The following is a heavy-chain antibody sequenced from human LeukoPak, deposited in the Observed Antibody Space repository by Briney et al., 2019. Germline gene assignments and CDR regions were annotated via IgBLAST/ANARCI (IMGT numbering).Heavy chain of an antibody. CDR2: IGIKGNSLAT. V-gene: IGHV3-73*01. J-gene: IGHJ6*02. D-gene: IGHD3-16*02. CDR1: GFSFTGSA. CDR3: ARRGFDYVWGSYRSNGMDV. Sequence: PGGSLRLSCAASGFSFTGSAMHWVRQTSGKGLEWVGRIGIKGNSLATAYGASVKGRFTIFRDDSKNTAYLQMNSLETEDTAVYYCARRGFDYVWGSYRSNGMDVWGQGTTVTVSS.